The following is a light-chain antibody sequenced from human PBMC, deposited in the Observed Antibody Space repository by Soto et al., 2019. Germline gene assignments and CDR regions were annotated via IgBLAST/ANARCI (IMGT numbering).Light chain of an antibody. CDR2: EVT. J-gene: IGLJ3*02. V-gene: IGLV2-14*01. CDR1: SSDVGGYNY. CDR3: SSYTSSSTWV. Sequence: QSALTQPAPVSGSPGQSITISCTGTSSDVGGYNYVSWYQQHPGKAPKLIIYEVTNRPSGVSNRFSGSKSGNTASLTISGLQAEDEADYYCSSYTSSSTWVFGGGTQLTVL.